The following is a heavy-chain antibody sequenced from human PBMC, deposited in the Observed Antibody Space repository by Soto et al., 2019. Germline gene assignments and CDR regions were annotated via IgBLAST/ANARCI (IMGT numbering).Heavy chain of an antibody. D-gene: IGHD3-10*01. CDR3: AKGEVRGIIPSYFDY. CDR1: GFTFRWFG. V-gene: IGHV3-30*18. J-gene: IGHJ4*02. CDR2: ISNDGSNE. Sequence: GGSLRLSCAGSGFTFRWFGMNWVRQAPGKGLEWVARISNDGSNEYYVDSVKGRFTISRDNSKYTLYLQMDSLRAEDTAVYYCAKGEVRGIIPSYFDYWGLGTLVTVSS.